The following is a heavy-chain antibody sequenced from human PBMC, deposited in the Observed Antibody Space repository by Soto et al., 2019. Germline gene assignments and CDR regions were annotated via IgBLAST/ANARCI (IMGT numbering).Heavy chain of an antibody. CDR2: INTNTGNP. Sequence: QVQLVQSGSELKKPGASVKVSCKASGYTFTSYAMNWVRQAPGQGLEWMGWINTNTGNPTYAQGFTGRFVFSLDTSVSTAYLQICSRKAEDTAGYYGATHKNFEWLQSADAFESWGKGRMVTVSS. J-gene: IGHJ3*02. D-gene: IGHD3-9*01. CDR1: GYTFTSYA. CDR3: ATHKNFEWLQSADAFES. V-gene: IGHV7-4-1*01.